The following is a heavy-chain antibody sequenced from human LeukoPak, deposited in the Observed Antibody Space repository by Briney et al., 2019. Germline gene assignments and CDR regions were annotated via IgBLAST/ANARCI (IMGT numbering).Heavy chain of an antibody. CDR1: GGSISSGDYY. V-gene: IGHV4-30-4*01. Sequence: SETPSLTCTVSGGSISSGDYYWSWIRQPPGKGLEWIGYIYYSGSTYYNPSLKSRVTISVDTSKNQFSLKLSSVTAADTAVYYCAREWVAYYYGMDVWGQGTTVTVSS. CDR3: AREWVAYYYGMDV. J-gene: IGHJ6*02. CDR2: IYYSGST. D-gene: IGHD1-26*01.